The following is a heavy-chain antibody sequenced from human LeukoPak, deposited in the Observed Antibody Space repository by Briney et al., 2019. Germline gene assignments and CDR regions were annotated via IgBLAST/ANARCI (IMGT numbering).Heavy chain of an antibody. J-gene: IGHJ4*02. CDR3: ARDPSRGYSYGYGDN. V-gene: IGHV3-21*01. CDR1: GFTFSSYS. Sequence: PGGSLRLSCAASGFTFSSYSMNWVRQAPGKGLEWVSSISSSSSYIYYADSVKGRFTISRDNAKNSLYLQMNSLRAEDTAVYYCARDPSRGYSYGYGDNWGQGTLVTVSS. D-gene: IGHD5-18*01. CDR2: ISSSSSYI.